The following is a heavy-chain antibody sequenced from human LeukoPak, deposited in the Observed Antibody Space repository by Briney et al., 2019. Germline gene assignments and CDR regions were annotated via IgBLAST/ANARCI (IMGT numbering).Heavy chain of an antibody. CDR2: ISWNSGSI. J-gene: IGHJ4*02. D-gene: IGHD5-12*01. CDR1: GFIFDDYA. V-gene: IGHV3-9*01. CDR3: AKDMRSGYEPNFDY. Sequence: GGSLRLSCAASGFIFDDYAMHWVRHAPGEGLEWVSGISWNSGSIGYADSVKGRFTLSRDNAKNSLYLQMNSLRAEDTALYYCAKDMRSGYEPNFDYWGQGTLVTVSS.